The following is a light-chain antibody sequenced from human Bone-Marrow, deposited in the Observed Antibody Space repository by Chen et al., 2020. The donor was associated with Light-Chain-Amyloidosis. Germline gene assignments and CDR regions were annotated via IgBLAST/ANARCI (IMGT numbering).Light chain of an antibody. CDR2: RDT. CDR3: QSADSSGTYEVI. J-gene: IGLJ2*01. V-gene: IGLV3-25*03. Sequence: SYELTQPTSVSVHPGQTARITCSDDDVPTKYAYWYQQKPGQAPVLVIHRDTERPRGISERFSGSSSGTTATLTISGDQAEDEADYHCQSADSSGTYEVIFGGGTKLTGL. CDR1: DVPTKY.